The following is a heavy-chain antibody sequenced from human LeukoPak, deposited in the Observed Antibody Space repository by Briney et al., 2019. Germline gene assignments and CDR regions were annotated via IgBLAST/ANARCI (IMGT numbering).Heavy chain of an antibody. CDR2: INHDSGGT. CDR3: ARVREYYGSGGWFDP. V-gene: IGHV1-2*02. CDR1: GYTFTGYY. J-gene: IGHJ5*02. D-gene: IGHD3-10*01. Sequence: ASVKVSCKASGYTFTGYYMHWVRQAPGQGLEWMGWINHDSGGTNYAQKFQGRVTMTRDTSISTAYMELSRLRSDDTAVYYCARVREYYGSGGWFDPWGQGTLVTVSS.